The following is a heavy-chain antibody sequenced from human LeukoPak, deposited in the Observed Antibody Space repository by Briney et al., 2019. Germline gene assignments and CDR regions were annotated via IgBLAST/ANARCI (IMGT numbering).Heavy chain of an antibody. CDR3: AKATLGNSAYYYYGMDV. CDR1: GFTFSSYA. Sequence: SGGSLRLSCAASGFTFSSYAMSWVRQAPGKGLEWVSAISGSGGSTYYADSVKGRFTISRDNSKNTLYLQMNSLRAEDTAVYYCAKATLGNSAYYYYGMDVWGQGTTVTVSS. CDR2: ISGSGGST. J-gene: IGHJ6*02. D-gene: IGHD4-4*01. V-gene: IGHV3-23*01.